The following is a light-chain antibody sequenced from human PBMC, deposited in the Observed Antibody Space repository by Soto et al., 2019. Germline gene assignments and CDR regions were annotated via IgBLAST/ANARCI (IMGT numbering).Light chain of an antibody. V-gene: IGKV1-33*01. Sequence: DIQMTQSPSSLSASVLERLTITCRASQSISSYLNWYQQKPGKAPKLLIYDASNLETGVPSRFSGSGSGTDFTLTISSLQPEDVATYYCQKYNSAITFGQGTRLEI. CDR2: DAS. J-gene: IGKJ5*01. CDR1: QSISSY. CDR3: QKYNSAIT.